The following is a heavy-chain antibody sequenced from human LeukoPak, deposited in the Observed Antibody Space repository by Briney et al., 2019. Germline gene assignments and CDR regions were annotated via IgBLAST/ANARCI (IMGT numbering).Heavy chain of an antibody. CDR3: AKDRSVAGSQVTGLFDY. CDR1: GFAFSGYG. Sequence: PGGSLRLSCAASGFAFSGYGMHWVRQAPGKGLEWVAVISYDGSNKYYADSVKGRFTISRDNSKNTLYLQMNSLRAEDTAVYYCAKDRSVAGSQVTGLFDYWGQGTLVTVSS. D-gene: IGHD6-19*01. V-gene: IGHV3-30*18. CDR2: ISYDGSNK. J-gene: IGHJ4*02.